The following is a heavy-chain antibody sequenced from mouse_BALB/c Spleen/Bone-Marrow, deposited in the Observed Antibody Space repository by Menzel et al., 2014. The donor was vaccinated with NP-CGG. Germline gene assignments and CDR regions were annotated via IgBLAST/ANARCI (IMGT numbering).Heavy chain of an antibody. V-gene: IGHV3-8*02. CDR1: GDSITSGY. CDR2: ISYSGST. Sequence: EVQLQQSGPSLVKPSQTLPLTCSVTGDSITSGYWNWIRKFPGNKLEYMGYISYSGSTYYNPSLKSRISITRDTSKNQYYLQLNSVTTEDTATYYCARLLRSLYWYFDVWGAGTTVTVSS. J-gene: IGHJ1*01. D-gene: IGHD1-1*01. CDR3: ARLLRSLYWYFDV.